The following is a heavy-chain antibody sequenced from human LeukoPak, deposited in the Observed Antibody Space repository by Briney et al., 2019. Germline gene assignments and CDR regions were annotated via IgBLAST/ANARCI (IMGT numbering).Heavy chain of an antibody. CDR2: ISGSGVTT. J-gene: IGHJ1*01. CDR1: GFTFSSYA. D-gene: IGHD1-26*01. V-gene: IGHV3-23*01. CDR3: AKKVVVGATSPYSDFQD. Sequence: PGGSLRPSCVASGFTFSSYAMSWVRQAPGKGLEWVSAISGSGVTTLYAGSVKGRFSISRDNSKNTLYLQMNSLRAEDTALYYCAKKVVVGATSPYSDFQDWGQGTLVTVSS.